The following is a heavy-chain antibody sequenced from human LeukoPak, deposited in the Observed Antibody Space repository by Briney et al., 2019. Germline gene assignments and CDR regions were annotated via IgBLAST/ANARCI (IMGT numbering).Heavy chain of an antibody. CDR3: ARGSSWSLYYYYYGMDV. Sequence: GGSLRLSCAASGFTFSSYWMSWVRQAPGKGLEWVANIKQDGSEKYYVDSVKGGFTISRDNAKNPLYLQMNSLRAEDTAVYYCARGSSWSLYYYYYGMDVWGQGTTVTVSS. J-gene: IGHJ6*02. D-gene: IGHD6-13*01. CDR2: IKQDGSEK. CDR1: GFTFSSYW. V-gene: IGHV3-7*01.